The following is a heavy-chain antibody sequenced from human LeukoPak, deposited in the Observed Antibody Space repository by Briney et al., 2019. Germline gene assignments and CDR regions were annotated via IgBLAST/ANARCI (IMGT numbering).Heavy chain of an antibody. CDR2: IYYSGST. Sequence: SETLSLTCTVSGGSISSYNWSWIRQPPGKGLEWIGYIYYSGSTNYNPSLKSRVTISVDTSKNQFSLKLSSVTAADTAVYYCARATLNYFVYWAQGTLVTVSS. V-gene: IGHV4-59*01. J-gene: IGHJ4*02. CDR1: GGSISSYN. CDR3: ARATLNYFVY.